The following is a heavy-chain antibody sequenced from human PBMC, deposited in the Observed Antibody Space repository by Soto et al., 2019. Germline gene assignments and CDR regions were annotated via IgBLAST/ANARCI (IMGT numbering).Heavy chain of an antibody. J-gene: IGHJ3*02. CDR3: ARELNTVTTRDAFDI. D-gene: IGHD4-17*01. CDR2: IWYDGNNK. CDR1: GFTFSSYG. V-gene: IGHV3-33*01. Sequence: QVQLVESGGGVVKPGRSLRLSCAASGFTFSSYGMHWVRQAPGKGLEWVAVIWYDGNNKYLADSVKGRFTISRDNSKSTLYLQMNSLRAEDTAVYYCARELNTVTTRDAFDIWGQGTMVTVSS.